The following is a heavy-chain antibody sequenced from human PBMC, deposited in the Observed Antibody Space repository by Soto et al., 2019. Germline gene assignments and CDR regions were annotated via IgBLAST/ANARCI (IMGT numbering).Heavy chain of an antibody. J-gene: IGHJ6*03. V-gene: IGHV3-23*01. CDR3: AKGGSSSLIDYYYYYMDV. CDR2: ISGSGGST. CDR1: GFTFSSYA. Sequence: EVQLLESGGGLVQPGGPLRLSCAASGFTFSSYAMSWVRQAPGKGLEWVSAISGSGGSTYYADSVKGRFTISRDNSKNTLYLQMNSLRAEDTAVYYCAKGGSSSLIDYYYYYMDVWGKGTTVTVSS. D-gene: IGHD6-13*01.